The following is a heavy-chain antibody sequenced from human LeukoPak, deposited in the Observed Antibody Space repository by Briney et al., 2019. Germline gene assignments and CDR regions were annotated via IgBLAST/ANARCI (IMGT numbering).Heavy chain of an antibody. Sequence: PGGSLRLSCAAPGFTFSSYAMSWVRQAPGKGLEWVSAISGSGGSTYYADSVKGRFTISRDNSKNTLYLQMNSLRAEDTAVYYCAKDPAAMVTHNFDYWGQGTLVTVSS. CDR3: AKDPAAMVTHNFDY. J-gene: IGHJ4*02. V-gene: IGHV3-23*01. CDR2: ISGSGGST. CDR1: GFTFSSYA. D-gene: IGHD5-18*01.